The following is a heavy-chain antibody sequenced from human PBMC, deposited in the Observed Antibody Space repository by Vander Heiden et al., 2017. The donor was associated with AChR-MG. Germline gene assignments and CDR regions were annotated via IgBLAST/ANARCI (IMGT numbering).Heavy chain of an antibody. Sequence: QVQLVQSGAEVKKPGASVKVSCKASGYPFAANYMHWARQAPGQGLEWMGWINPNSGGTNYAQKFQGRVTMTRDTSISTAYMELGRLRSDDTAVYYCARAGTTSRPPKYYYYMDVWGKGTTVTVSS. CDR3: ARAGTTSRPPKYYYYMDV. J-gene: IGHJ6*03. D-gene: IGHD1-7*01. V-gene: IGHV1-2*02. CDR2: INPNSGGT. CDR1: GYPFAANY.